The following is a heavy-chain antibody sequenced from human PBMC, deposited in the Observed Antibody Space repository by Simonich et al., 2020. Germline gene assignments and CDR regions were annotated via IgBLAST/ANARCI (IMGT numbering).Heavy chain of an antibody. V-gene: IGHV4-34*01. D-gene: IGHD1-1*01. CDR2: NNHSGST. J-gene: IGHJ4*02. CDR1: GGSFSGSY. Sequence: QVQLQQWGAGLLKPSETLSLTCAVYGGSFSGSYWSWIRPPPGKGLEWIGENNHSGSTNYNPSLKSRVTISVDTSKNQFSLKLSSVTAADTAVYYCARHLQLGPFDYWGQGTLVTVSS. CDR3: ARHLQLGPFDY.